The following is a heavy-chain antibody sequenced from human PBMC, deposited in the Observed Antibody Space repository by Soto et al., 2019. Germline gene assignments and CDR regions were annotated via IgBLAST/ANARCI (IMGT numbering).Heavy chain of an antibody. CDR2: IYYSGST. Sequence: SETLSLTCTVSGGSISSYYWSWIRQPPGKGLEWIGYIYYSGSTNYNPSLKSRVTISVDTSKNQFSLKLSSVTAADTAVYYCASESPTYDYGDCENGYFQHWGQGTLVTVSS. D-gene: IGHD4-17*01. CDR3: ASESPTYDYGDCENGYFQH. CDR1: GGSISSYY. J-gene: IGHJ1*01. V-gene: IGHV4-59*08.